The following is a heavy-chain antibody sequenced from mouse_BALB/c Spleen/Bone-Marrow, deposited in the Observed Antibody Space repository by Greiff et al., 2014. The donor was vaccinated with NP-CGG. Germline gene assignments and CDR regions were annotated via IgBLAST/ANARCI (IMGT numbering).Heavy chain of an antibody. CDR3: TRRRSLDY. V-gene: IGHV1-63*01. Sequence: LVESGTELVRPGTSVKISCKASGYAFTNYWLGWVKQRPGHGLEWIGDIYPGSGNTYYNEKFKGKATLTADKSSSTAYMQLSGLTSEDSAVYFCTRRRSLDYWGQGTTLTVSS. CDR2: IYPGSGNT. CDR1: GYAFTNYW. J-gene: IGHJ2*01.